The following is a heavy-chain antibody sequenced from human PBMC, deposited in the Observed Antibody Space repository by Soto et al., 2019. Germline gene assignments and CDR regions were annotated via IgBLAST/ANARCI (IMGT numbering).Heavy chain of an antibody. Sequence: PGGSLRLSCAASGFTFSSYSMNWVRQAPGKGLEWVSSISSSSSYIYYADSAKGRFTISRDNAKNSLYLQMNSLRAEDTAVYYCARDLGRRGDDAFDIWGQGTMVTVSS. D-gene: IGHD3-10*01. CDR3: ARDLGRRGDDAFDI. CDR2: ISSSSSYI. V-gene: IGHV3-21*01. J-gene: IGHJ3*02. CDR1: GFTFSSYS.